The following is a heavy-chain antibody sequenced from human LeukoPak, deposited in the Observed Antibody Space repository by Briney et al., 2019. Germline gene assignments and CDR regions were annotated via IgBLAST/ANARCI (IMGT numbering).Heavy chain of an antibody. Sequence: AGGSLRLSCAASGFIFSNYSMNWVRQAPGKGLEWVSSITSSSTYMYYADSAKGRFTITRDNAQDSLFLQMDSLRVEDTAVYYCARIFVTYSGYDLGFFDSWGQGTLVTVSS. V-gene: IGHV3-21*01. CDR2: ITSSSTYM. D-gene: IGHD5-12*01. J-gene: IGHJ4*02. CDR3: ARIFVTYSGYDLGFFDS. CDR1: GFIFSNYS.